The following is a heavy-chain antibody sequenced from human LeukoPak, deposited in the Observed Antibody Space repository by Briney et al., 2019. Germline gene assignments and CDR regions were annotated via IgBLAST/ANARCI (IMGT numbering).Heavy chain of an antibody. J-gene: IGHJ4*02. D-gene: IGHD3-9*01. CDR1: GFTFSIYR. V-gene: IGHV3-7*01. Sequence: GVSLRLSCAASGFTFSIYRMTWVRQAPGKGPEWVANIKQDGSEKYYVDSVRGRFTISRDNAENSLYLQMNSLRAEDTAVYYCALVTPYYFDYWGQGTLLTVSS. CDR2: IKQDGSEK. CDR3: ALVTPYYFDY.